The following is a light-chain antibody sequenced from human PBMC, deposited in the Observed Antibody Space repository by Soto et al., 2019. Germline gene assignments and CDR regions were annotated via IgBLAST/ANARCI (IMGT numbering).Light chain of an antibody. CDR1: QSVSSN. CDR2: DAS. Sequence: IIMTQSPITLSVSPGARATLSFWASQSVSSNLAWHQQKPGQAPRILMYDASTRATGISARFSGSGSGTEFTLTISSLQSEDFAVYYCQQYHNWPITFGQGTRLEIK. V-gene: IGKV3-15*01. CDR3: QQYHNWPIT. J-gene: IGKJ5*01.